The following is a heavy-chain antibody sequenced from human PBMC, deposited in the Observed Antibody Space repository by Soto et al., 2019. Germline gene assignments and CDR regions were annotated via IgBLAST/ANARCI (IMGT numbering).Heavy chain of an antibody. CDR1: GGSFSGYY. CDR3: ARSGRVFGVVIRYSYGMDV. Sequence: SETLSLTCAVYGGSFSGYYWSWIRQPPGKGLEWIGEINHSGSTNYNPSLKSRVTISVDTSKNQFSLKLSSVTAADTAVYYCARSGRVFGVVIRYSYGMDVGGQGTTVTVSS. D-gene: IGHD3-3*01. V-gene: IGHV4-34*01. J-gene: IGHJ6*02. CDR2: INHSGST.